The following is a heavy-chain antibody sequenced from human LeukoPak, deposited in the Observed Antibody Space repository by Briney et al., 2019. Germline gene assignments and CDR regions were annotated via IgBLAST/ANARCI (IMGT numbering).Heavy chain of an antibody. CDR1: GFTLSSYG. Sequence: LPGGSLRLSCAASGFTLSSYGLHWVRQAPGKGLEWVSVIYSGGSTYYADPVKGRFTISRDNSKNTLYLQMNSLRAEDTAVYYCAKRPIIRGDLNPFFDSWGPGTPVPVSS. CDR3: AKRPIIRGDLNPFFDS. CDR2: IYSGGST. J-gene: IGHJ4*02. V-gene: IGHV3-NL1*01. D-gene: IGHD3-10*01.